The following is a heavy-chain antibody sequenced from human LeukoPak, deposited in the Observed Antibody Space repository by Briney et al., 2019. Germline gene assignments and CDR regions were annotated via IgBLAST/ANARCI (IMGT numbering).Heavy chain of an antibody. J-gene: IGHJ3*02. Sequence: PSQTLSLTCTVSGGSISSGSYYWSWIRQPAGKGLEWIGRINTSGSPHYNPSLKSRVTISVDMSKNLFSLKLSSVTAADTAVYYCARDPPYYYDTMRGALDIWGQGTMVTVSS. D-gene: IGHD3-22*01. V-gene: IGHV4-61*02. CDR3: ARDPPYYYDTMRGALDI. CDR1: GGSISSGSYY. CDR2: INTSGSP.